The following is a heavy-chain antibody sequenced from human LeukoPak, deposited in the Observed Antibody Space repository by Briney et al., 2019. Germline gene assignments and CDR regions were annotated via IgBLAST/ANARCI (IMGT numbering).Heavy chain of an antibody. CDR2: IYPDEPNI. V-gene: IGHV5-51*01. J-gene: IGHJ4*02. Sequence: GESLKISCKGSGYSFATYWIAWVRQMPGKGLEWMGIIYPDEPNIRYSPSFQGQVTISADKSISTAYLQWSSLKASDTAIYYCARPPSRGYSSSFEYWGQGTLVTVSS. D-gene: IGHD2-2*03. CDR3: ARPPSRGYSSSFEY. CDR1: GYSFATYW.